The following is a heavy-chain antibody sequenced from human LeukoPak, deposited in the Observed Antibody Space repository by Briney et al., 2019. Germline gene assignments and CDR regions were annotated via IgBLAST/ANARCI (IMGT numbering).Heavy chain of an antibody. J-gene: IGHJ4*02. CDR1: GGSISSYY. Sequence: SETLSLTCTVSGGSISSYYWSWIRQPAGKGLEWIGRIYTSGSITYNPSLKSRVSMSVDTSKNQFSLKLSSVTAADTAVYYCARLKWIQLWLGGRYFDYWGQGTLVTVSS. CDR2: IYTSGSI. CDR3: ARLKWIQLWLGGRYFDY. V-gene: IGHV4-4*07. D-gene: IGHD5-18*01.